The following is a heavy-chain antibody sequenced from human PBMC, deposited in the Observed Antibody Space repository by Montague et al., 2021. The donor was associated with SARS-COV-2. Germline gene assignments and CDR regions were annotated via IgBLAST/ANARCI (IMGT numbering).Heavy chain of an antibody. CDR1: GFTFSDYW. D-gene: IGHD3-10*01. V-gene: IGHV3-23*01. Sequence: SLRLSCAASGFTFSDYWMRWVRQAPGKGLEWVSGSSGSDGGTHYADSVKGRFTISRDNSKNVLYLQMNSLRAEDTALYYCAKDSYYYGLGYGMDVWGQGTTVTVSS. J-gene: IGHJ6*02. CDR3: AKDSYYYGLGYGMDV. CDR2: SSGSDGGT.